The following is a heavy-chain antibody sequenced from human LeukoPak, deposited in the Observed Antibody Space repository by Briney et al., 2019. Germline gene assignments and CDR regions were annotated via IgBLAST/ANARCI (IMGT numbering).Heavy chain of an antibody. CDR1: GFTFSSYA. CDR2: ISGRGGST. V-gene: IGHV3-23*01. Sequence: GGSLRLSCAASGFTFSSYAMSWVRQAPGKGLEWGSAISGRGGSTYYAGSVKGRFTISRDNSKNTLYLQMNSLRAEDTAVYYCAKRGLVDDSSGYYPDYWGQGTLVTVSS. J-gene: IGHJ4*02. CDR3: AKRGLVDDSSGYYPDY. D-gene: IGHD3-22*01.